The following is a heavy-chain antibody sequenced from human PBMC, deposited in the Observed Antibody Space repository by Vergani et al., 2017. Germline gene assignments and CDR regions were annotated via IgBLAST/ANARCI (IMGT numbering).Heavy chain of an antibody. CDR2: ISAYNGNT. Sequence: QVQLVQSGAEVKKPGASVKVSCKASGYTFTSYGISWVRQAPGQGLEWMGWISAYNGNTNYAQKLQGRVTMTTDTSTSTAYMELRSLRSDDTAVYYCARDLPWYDILTGYSYYYYYMDVWGKGTTVTVSS. CDR3: ARDLPWYDILTGYSYYYYYMDV. J-gene: IGHJ6*03. CDR1: GYTFTSYG. D-gene: IGHD3-9*01. V-gene: IGHV1-18*01.